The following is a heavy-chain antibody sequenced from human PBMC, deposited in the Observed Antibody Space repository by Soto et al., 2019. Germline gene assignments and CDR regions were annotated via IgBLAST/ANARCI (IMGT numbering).Heavy chain of an antibody. CDR1: VDSVTSNGAC. Sequence: SQTLSLTCVISVDSVTSNGACWNWIRQSPSRGLQWLGRIYYRSKWFHDYAASVESRMAINPDTSRNQFSLQLNYVTPEDTAVYYCARVHCSAGTCLDGLDFWGQGTTVTVSS. CDR3: ARVHCSAGTCLDGLDF. CDR2: IYYRSKWFH. V-gene: IGHV6-1*01. J-gene: IGHJ6*02. D-gene: IGHD2-15*01.